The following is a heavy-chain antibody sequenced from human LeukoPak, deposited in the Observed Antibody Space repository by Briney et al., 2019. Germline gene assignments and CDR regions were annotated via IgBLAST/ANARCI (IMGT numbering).Heavy chain of an antibody. V-gene: IGHV4-4*02. CDR3: AREAGSGSYWDFDL. D-gene: IGHD3-10*01. Sequence: SETLSLTCTVSGGSISSSNWWSWVRQPPGKGLEWIGEIYHSGSTNYNPSLKSRVTISVDKSKNQFSLKLSSVTAADTAVYYCAREAGSGSYWDFDLWGRGTLVTVSS. CDR1: GGSISSSNW. CDR2: IYHSGST. J-gene: IGHJ2*01.